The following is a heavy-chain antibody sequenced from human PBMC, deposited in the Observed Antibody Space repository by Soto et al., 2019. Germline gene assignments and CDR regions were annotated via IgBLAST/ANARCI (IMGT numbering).Heavy chain of an antibody. CDR3: TPRPTYDFWSGYSGT. Sequence: EVQLVESGGGLVQPGGSLKLSCAASGFTFSGSALHWVRQTSGMRLEWVGRIRSKANNYATEYAVSVRGRFTISRDDSKNTSYLQMSSLEAEDTAVYYCTPRPTYDFWSGYSGTWGQGTLVTASS. J-gene: IGHJ4*02. V-gene: IGHV3-73*02. D-gene: IGHD3-3*01. CDR2: IRSKANNYAT. CDR1: GFTFSGSA.